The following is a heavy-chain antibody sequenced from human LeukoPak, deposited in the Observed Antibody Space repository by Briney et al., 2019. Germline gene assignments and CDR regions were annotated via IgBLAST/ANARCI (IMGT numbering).Heavy chain of an antibody. Sequence: GGSLRLSCAASGFTFSSYAMHWVRQAPGKGLEWVVVISYDGSNKYYADSVKGRFTISRDNSKNTLYLQMNSLRAEDTAVYYCASGRGRVPAAIGLFDYWGQGTLVTVSS. J-gene: IGHJ4*02. CDR3: ASGRGRVPAAIGLFDY. CDR1: GFTFSSYA. D-gene: IGHD2-2*02. CDR2: ISYDGSNK. V-gene: IGHV3-30*04.